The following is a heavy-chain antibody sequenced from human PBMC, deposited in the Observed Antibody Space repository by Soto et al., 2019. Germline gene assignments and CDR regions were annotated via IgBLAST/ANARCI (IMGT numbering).Heavy chain of an antibody. J-gene: IGHJ6*02. D-gene: IGHD3-22*01. CDR1: GYSLRSNY. Sequence: ASVKVSCKASGYSLRSNYIHWVRQAPGQGLEWLGWINPNSSGTVYAQKFQGRVTMTRDTSHTTVYMQLNRLTADDTAVYYCARDLIVDGPDNYAMDVWGQGATVTVSS. CDR2: INPNSSGT. V-gene: IGHV1-2*02. CDR3: ARDLIVDGPDNYAMDV.